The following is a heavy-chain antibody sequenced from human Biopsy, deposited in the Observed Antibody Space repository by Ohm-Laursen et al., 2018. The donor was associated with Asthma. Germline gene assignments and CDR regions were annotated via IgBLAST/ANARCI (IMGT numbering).Heavy chain of an antibody. V-gene: IGHV1-46*01. CDR1: GYTFTSYY. J-gene: IGHJ4*02. D-gene: IGHD3-10*01. CDR2: TNPSGGST. CDR3: TRSWVDYSFDY. Sequence: GASVKVSCNASGYTFTSYYMHWVRQAPGQGLEWMGITNPSGGSTSYAQKFQGRVTMTRDTSTSTVYMELSSLRSEDTAIYYCTRSWVDYSFDYWGQGTLVTVSS.